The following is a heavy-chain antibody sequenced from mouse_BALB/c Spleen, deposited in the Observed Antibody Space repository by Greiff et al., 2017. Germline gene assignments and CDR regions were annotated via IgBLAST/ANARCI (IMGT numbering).Heavy chain of an antibody. D-gene: IGHD2-4*01. CDR1: GFTFSSYA. CDR2: ISSGGSYT. CDR3: ARHGPHYDVDY. J-gene: IGHJ2*01. V-gene: IGHV5-9-3*01. Sequence: EVNVVESGGGLVKPGGSLKLSCAASGFTFSSYAMSWVRQTPEKRLEWVATISSGGSYTYYPDSVKGRFTISRDNAKNTLYLQMSSLRSEDTAMYYCARHGPHYDVDYWGQGTTLTVSS.